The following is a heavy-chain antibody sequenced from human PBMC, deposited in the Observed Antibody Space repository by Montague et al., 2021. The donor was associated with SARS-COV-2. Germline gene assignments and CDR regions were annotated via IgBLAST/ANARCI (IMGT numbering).Heavy chain of an antibody. CDR2: IYSNGVT. D-gene: IGHD4-23*01. Sequence: IYSNGVTYYNPSLKSRPTLSVDTSRNELSLTLTSVTAADTAVYYCARGVMTSVAGFDSWGQGTLVAVSS. J-gene: IGHJ4*02. CDR3: ARGVMTSVAGFDS. V-gene: IGHV4-30-4*05.